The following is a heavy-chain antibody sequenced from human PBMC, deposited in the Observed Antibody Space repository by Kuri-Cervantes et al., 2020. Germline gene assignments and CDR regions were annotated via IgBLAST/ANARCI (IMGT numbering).Heavy chain of an antibody. J-gene: IGHJ6*02. CDR1: GFTFRSYA. CDR2: ISYDASNK. D-gene: IGHD1-26*01. Sequence: LSLTCQASGFTFRSYAMHWVRQAPGKGLEWVAVISYDASNKYYADTVKGRFTISSYNAKNTLYLQMNSLRAEDTAVYYCASGGGSAVTPHSGLDVWGQGTTVTVSS. CDR3: ASGGGSAVTPHSGLDV. V-gene: IGHV3-30-3*01.